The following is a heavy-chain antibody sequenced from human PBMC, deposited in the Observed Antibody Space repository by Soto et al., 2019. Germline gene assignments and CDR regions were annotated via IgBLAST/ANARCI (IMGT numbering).Heavy chain of an antibody. CDR1: GYSLTSYG. CDR2: IDPSDPYT. D-gene: IGHD2-2*01. CDR3: ARLVNFVPAGVQHYYYGMDV. Sequence: PGEPLKIYWQGSGYSLTSYGISWVRQMPGKGLERRGRIDPSDPYTNYSPSFQGHVTISADKSISTAYLQWSSLKASDTAMYYCARLVNFVPAGVQHYYYGMDVWGQGTTVTVPS. V-gene: IGHV5-10-1*01. J-gene: IGHJ6*01.